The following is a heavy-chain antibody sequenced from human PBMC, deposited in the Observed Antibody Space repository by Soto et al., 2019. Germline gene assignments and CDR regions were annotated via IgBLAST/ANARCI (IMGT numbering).Heavy chain of an antibody. Sequence: GSLRLSCAASGFTFSSYAMHWVRQAPGKGLEWVAVIYYDGSNKYYVDSVKGRFTISRDNSKNTLYLQMNSLRAEDTAVYYCARAYCSGGICYYYFDYWGQGTLVTVSS. V-gene: IGHV3-33*01. J-gene: IGHJ4*02. CDR3: ARAYCSGGICYYYFDY. D-gene: IGHD2-15*01. CDR1: GFTFSSYA. CDR2: IYYDGSNK.